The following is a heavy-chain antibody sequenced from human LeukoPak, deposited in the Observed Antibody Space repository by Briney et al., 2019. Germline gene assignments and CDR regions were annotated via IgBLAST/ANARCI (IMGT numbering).Heavy chain of an antibody. J-gene: IGHJ4*02. V-gene: IGHV3-23*01. D-gene: IGHD6-25*01. CDR2: ISNSSGST. Sequence: GGSLRLSCAASGFTFSSYAMSWVRQAPGKGLEWVSSISNSSGSTYYADSVKGRFTISRDNSKNTLYLQMNSLRAEDTAVYYCASGGAPAGYWGQGTLVTVSS. CDR3: ASGGAPAGY. CDR1: GFTFSSYA.